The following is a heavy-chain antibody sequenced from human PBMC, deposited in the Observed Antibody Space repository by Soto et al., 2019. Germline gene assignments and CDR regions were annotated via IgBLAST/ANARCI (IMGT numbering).Heavy chain of an antibody. CDR2: IYYSGST. J-gene: IGHJ5*02. D-gene: IGHD3-3*01. Sequence: PSQTLSLTCTVSGGSISSGDYYCSWIRQPPGKGLEWIGYIYYSGSTYYNPSLKSRVTISVDTSKNQFSLKLSSVTAADTAVYYCARVNYDFWSGYSAGRFDPWGQGTRVTVSS. CDR1: GGSISSGDYY. CDR3: ARVNYDFWSGYSAGRFDP. V-gene: IGHV4-30-4*01.